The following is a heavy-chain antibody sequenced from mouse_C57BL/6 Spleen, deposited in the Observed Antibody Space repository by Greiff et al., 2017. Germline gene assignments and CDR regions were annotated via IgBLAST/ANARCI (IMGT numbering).Heavy chain of an antibody. CDR2: IYPRDGST. J-gene: IGHJ4*01. Sequence: VQLVESDAELVKPGASVKISCKVSGYTFTDHTIHWMKQRPEQGLEWIGYIYPRDGSTKYNEKFKGKATLTADKSSSTAYMQLNSLTSEDSAVYFCARSSYYGSSYDAMDYWGQGTSVTVSS. V-gene: IGHV1-78*01. D-gene: IGHD1-1*01. CDR3: ARSSYYGSSYDAMDY. CDR1: GYTFTDHT.